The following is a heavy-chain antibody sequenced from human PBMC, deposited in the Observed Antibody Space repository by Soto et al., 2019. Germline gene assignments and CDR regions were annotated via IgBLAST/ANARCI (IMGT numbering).Heavy chain of an antibody. CDR3: VKDGLTSIFGIVYEGVVV. CDR1: GFTFDDYP. V-gene: IGHV3-9*01. Sequence: EVQLVESGGDLVHPGRSLRLSCAASGFTFDDYPMHWVRQVPGKGLEWVSGISWNGKMVDYADSVRGRFSISRDNAKKSLYLQMNGLRPEDTALYFCVKDGLTSIFGIVYEGVVVWGRGTLVTVSS. CDR2: ISWNGKMV. D-gene: IGHD3-3*01. J-gene: IGHJ3*01.